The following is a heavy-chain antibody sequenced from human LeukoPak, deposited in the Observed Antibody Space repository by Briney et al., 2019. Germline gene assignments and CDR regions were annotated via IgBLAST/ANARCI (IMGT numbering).Heavy chain of an antibody. D-gene: IGHD2-15*01. V-gene: IGHV1-69*04. Sequence: GWSVKVSCKASGGTFSSYTISWVRQAPGQGLEWVGRIIPILGIANYAQKLQGRVTITADKSTSTAYMELSSLRSEDTAVYYFARDGSAVVAASWFDPWGQGTLVTVSS. CDR2: IIPILGIA. CDR1: GGTFSSYT. CDR3: ARDGSAVVAASWFDP. J-gene: IGHJ5*02.